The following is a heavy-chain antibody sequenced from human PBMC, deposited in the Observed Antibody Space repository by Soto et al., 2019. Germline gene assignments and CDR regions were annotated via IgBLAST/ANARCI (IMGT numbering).Heavy chain of an antibody. CDR1: GGSISSYY. CDR3: ATRTLVATMNGSRPNYYYYYMDV. J-gene: IGHJ6*03. V-gene: IGHV4-59*01. CDR2: IYYSGST. Sequence: QVQLQESGPGLVKPSETLSLTCTVSGGSISSYYWSWIRQPPGKGLEWIGYIYYSGSTNYNPSLKSRVTISVDTSKNQFSLKLSSVTAADTAVYYCATRTLVATMNGSRPNYYYYYMDVWGKGTTVTVSS. D-gene: IGHD5-12*01.